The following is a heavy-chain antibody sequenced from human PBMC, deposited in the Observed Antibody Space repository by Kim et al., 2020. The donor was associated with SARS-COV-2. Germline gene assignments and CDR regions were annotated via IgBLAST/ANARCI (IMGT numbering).Heavy chain of an antibody. D-gene: IGHD2-21*02. CDR1: GFTFSTYA. J-gene: IGHJ4*02. V-gene: IGHV3-30*04. Sequence: GGSLRLSCVASGFTFSTYAWHWVRQAPGKGLEWVSMISYNGRSEHYADSVKGRFTISRDNSKNTLYLQMNSVGGEDAAVYFCARGCGGSCYRPPRDYWGQGILVTVSS. CDR2: ISYNGRSE. CDR3: ARGCGGSCYRPPRDY.